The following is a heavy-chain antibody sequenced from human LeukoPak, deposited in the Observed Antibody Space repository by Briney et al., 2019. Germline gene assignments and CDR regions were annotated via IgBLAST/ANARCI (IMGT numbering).Heavy chain of an antibody. CDR1: GFTFSDYY. J-gene: IGHJ5*02. CDR2: ISSSGSTI. CDR3: AREIYYLSGGLWFDP. V-gene: IGHV3-11*01. D-gene: IGHD2/OR15-2a*01. Sequence: GGSLRLSCAASGFTFSDYYMSWIRQAPGKGLEGVSYISSSGSTIYYADSVKGRFTISRDNAKNSLYLQMNSLRAEDTAVYYCAREIYYLSGGLWFDPWGQGTLVTVSS.